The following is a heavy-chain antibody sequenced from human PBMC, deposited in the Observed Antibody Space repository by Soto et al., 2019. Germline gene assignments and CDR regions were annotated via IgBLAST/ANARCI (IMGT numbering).Heavy chain of an antibody. CDR2: IVPIFGKP. D-gene: IGHD3-22*01. Sequence: QVQLVQSGAEVTKPGSSVKVSCKASGDTFSDYTISWVRQAPGQGLEWMGGIVPIFGKPTYTQKFQGRVTITADESTTTAYMELSSLRSEDTATYYCASGKDGSDYYFDPWGQGTLVTVSS. CDR1: GDTFSDYT. CDR3: ASGKDGSDYYFDP. V-gene: IGHV1-69*01. J-gene: IGHJ4*02.